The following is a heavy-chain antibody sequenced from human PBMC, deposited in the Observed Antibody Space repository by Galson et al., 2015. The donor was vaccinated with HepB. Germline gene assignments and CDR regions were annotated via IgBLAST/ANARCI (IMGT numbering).Heavy chain of an antibody. CDR1: GFTFSSYA. D-gene: IGHD2-15*01. CDR2: INTNGGST. CDR3: ARLYCSGGSCYFDY. J-gene: IGHJ4*02. V-gene: IGHV3-64*01. Sequence: SLRLSCAASGFTFSSYAMHWVRQAPGKGLAYVSAINTNGGSTNYASSVKGRFTISRDSSKNTLYLQMGSLRAEDMAVYYCARLYCSGGSCYFDYWGQGTLVTVSS.